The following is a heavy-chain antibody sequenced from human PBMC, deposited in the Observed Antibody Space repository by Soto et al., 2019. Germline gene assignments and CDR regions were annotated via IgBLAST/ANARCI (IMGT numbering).Heavy chain of an antibody. CDR1: GGSFSGYY. D-gene: IGHD4-17*01. J-gene: IGHJ4*02. CDR2: INHSGST. CDR3: ARDYGDYDLHY. V-gene: IGHV4-34*01. Sequence: PSETLSLTCAVYGGSFSGYYWSWIRQPPGKGLEWIGEINHSGSTNYNPSLKSRVTISVDTSKNQFSLKLSSVTAADTAVYYCARDYGDYDLHYWGQGTLVTVSS.